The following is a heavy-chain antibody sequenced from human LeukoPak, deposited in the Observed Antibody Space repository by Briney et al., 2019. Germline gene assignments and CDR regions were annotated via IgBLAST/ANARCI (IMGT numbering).Heavy chain of an antibody. Sequence: GGSLRLSCVGSGFTFSSYVMYWVRQAPGKGLEWVAVIWHDESNRYYADSVKGRFTISRDNPKNIMYLQMNSLGAEDTAVYYRARREAKVVSYGLDVWGKGTTVTVST. CDR2: IWHDESNR. J-gene: IGHJ6*04. CDR1: GFTFSSYV. V-gene: IGHV3-33*07. CDR3: ARREAKVVSYGLDV. D-gene: IGHD4/OR15-4a*01.